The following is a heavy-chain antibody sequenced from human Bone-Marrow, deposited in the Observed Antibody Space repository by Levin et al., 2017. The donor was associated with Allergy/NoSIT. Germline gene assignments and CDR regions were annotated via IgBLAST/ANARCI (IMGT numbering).Heavy chain of an antibody. V-gene: IGHV4-59*01. CDR2: VYSGAST. CDR1: GVSIRIYY. CDR3: ARGPGGLSVTGSVDY. Sequence: SQTLSLTCSVSGVSIRIYYWSWIRESPGKGLEWIGYVYSGASTNYNPSLKSRVNISIDPSKNQFSLKMNSVTAADTAVYYCARGPGGLSVTGSVDYWGQGTLVTVSS. D-gene: IGHD6-19*01. J-gene: IGHJ4*02.